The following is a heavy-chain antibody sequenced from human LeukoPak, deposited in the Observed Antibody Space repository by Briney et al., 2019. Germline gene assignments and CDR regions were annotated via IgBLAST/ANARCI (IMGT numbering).Heavy chain of an antibody. Sequence: GESLKISCKGSGYSFPIYWIAWVRQMPGKGLEWMGIIYPGDSDTRYSPSFQGQITISADKSISTTYLQWSSLKASDTAMYYCARRSTYGSGTNYLFDYWGQGTLVTVSS. CDR3: ARRSTYGSGTNYLFDY. CDR2: IYPGDSDT. D-gene: IGHD3-10*01. J-gene: IGHJ4*02. V-gene: IGHV5-51*01. CDR1: GYSFPIYW.